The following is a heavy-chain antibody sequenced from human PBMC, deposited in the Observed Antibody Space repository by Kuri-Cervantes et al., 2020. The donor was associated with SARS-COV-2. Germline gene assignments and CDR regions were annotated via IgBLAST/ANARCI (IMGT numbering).Heavy chain of an antibody. D-gene: IGHD4-11*01. CDR1: GGSFSGYY. V-gene: IGHV4-34*01. J-gene: IGHJ4*02. CDR3: ARAYSNYVLSDY. CDR2: IYYSGST. Sequence: SQTLSLTGAVYGGSFSGYYWGWIRQPPGKGLEWIGSIYYSGSTYYNPSLKSRVTISVDTSKIQFSLKLSSVTAADTAVYYCARAYSNYVLSDYWGQGTLVTVSS.